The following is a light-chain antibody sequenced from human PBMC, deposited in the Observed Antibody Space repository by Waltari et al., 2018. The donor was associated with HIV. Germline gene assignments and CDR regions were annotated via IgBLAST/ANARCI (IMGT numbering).Light chain of an antibody. V-gene: IGLV3-9*01. Sequence: YGLTQPPPVSVALGQTATPPCGGNNIRSNNVHWYQQKPGQAPLLIIYRDSNRPSGIPERFSGSNSGNTATLTISTAQAGDEADYYCQVWDSSTASVFGTGTTVTVL. CDR1: NIRSNN. CDR3: QVWDSSTASV. CDR2: RDS. J-gene: IGLJ1*01.